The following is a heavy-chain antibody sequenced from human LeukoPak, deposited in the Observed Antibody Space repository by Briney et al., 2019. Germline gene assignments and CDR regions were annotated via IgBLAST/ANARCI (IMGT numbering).Heavy chain of an antibody. CDR1: GFTFSSFG. CDR2: MSSGGVSQ. CDR3: ARDVAPKGFDY. V-gene: IGHV3-30-3*01. D-gene: IGHD2-21*01. Sequence: PGGSLRLSCVVSGFTFSSFGMHWVRQAPGKGLEWVAVMSSGGVSQQYADSVKGRFTISRDNSRDTLYLQMNSLKIGDTAVYYCARDVAPKGFDYWGQGTLVTVSS. J-gene: IGHJ4*02.